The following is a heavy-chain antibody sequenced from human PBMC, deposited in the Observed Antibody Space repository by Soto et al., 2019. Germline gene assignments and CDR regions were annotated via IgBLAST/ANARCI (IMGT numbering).Heavy chain of an antibody. CDR1: GGSITSGNSYS. CDR3: ARAVAPYLGTWFDP. CDR2: ISRSGST. J-gene: IGHJ5*02. Sequence: LSLTCTVSGGSITSGNSYSWSWIRQPPGKGLEWIGSISRSGSTSYNPSLKGRVTMSVDKSKNQFSLNLSSVTAADMAVYYCARAVAPYLGTWFDPWGQGTLVTVSS. V-gene: IGHV4-30-2*01. D-gene: IGHD3-16*01.